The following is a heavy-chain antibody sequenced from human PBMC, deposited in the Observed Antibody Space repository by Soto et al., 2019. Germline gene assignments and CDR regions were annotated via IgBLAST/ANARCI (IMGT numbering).Heavy chain of an antibody. Sequence: PGGSLRLSCAASGFTFSSYEMNWFRQAPGKGLEWVSYISSSGSTIYYADSVKGRFTISRDNAKNSLYLQMNSVRAEDTAVYYCARDLPMTTVTSYYYYGMDVWGQGTTVTVSS. J-gene: IGHJ6*02. CDR3: ARDLPMTTVTSYYYYGMDV. V-gene: IGHV3-48*03. CDR1: GFTFSSYE. CDR2: ISSSGSTI. D-gene: IGHD4-17*01.